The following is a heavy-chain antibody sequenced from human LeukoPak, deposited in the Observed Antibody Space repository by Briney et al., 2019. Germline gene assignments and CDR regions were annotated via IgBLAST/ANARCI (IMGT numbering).Heavy chain of an antibody. CDR2: TWGGSSYI. D-gene: IGHD6-19*01. CDR3: AGGRLGSSGWLSIDY. CDR1: GVSLTTYS. V-gene: IGHV3-21*01. Sequence: GGGPGLSRAGPGVSLTTYSMNRVPPAPGEGRGWGSPTWGGSSYIYYADSVKGRFTISRDNAKNSLYLQMNSLRREDTAVYYCAGGRLGSSGWLSIDYWGQGTLVTVSS. J-gene: IGHJ4*02.